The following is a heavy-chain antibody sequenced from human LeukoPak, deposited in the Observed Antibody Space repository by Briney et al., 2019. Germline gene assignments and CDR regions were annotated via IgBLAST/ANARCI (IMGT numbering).Heavy chain of an antibody. CDR3: ARVMSDDYGDYEVLTNWFDP. CDR2: ISTYNGNT. D-gene: IGHD4-17*01. CDR1: GYNFDRYG. V-gene: IGHV1-18*04. Sequence: ASVRVSCKGSGYNFDRYGVNWVRQAPGQGLEWVGWISTYNGNTFYAQKFEGRVSMTTDTSTNTAYMDLRSLRSDDTAVYYCARVMSDDYGDYEVLTNWFDPWGQGTLVTVSS. J-gene: IGHJ5*02.